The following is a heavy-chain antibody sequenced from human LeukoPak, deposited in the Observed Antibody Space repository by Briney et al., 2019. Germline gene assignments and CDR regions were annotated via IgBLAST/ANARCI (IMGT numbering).Heavy chain of an antibody. CDR1: GFTFSSYW. J-gene: IGHJ6*02. CDR3: ARDLNELAMVTNYYYYYGMDV. Sequence: SGGSLRLSCAASGFTFSSYWMSWVRQAPGKWLEWVANIKQDGREKYYVDSVKGRFTISRDKAKNSLYLQMNSLRAEDTAVYYCARDLNELAMVTNYYYYYGMDVWGQGTTVTVSS. V-gene: IGHV3-7*01. D-gene: IGHD5-18*01. CDR2: IKQDGREK.